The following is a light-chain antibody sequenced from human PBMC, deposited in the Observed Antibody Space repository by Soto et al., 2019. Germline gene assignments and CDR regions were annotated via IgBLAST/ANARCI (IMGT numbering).Light chain of an antibody. CDR2: GAS. Sequence: IVMTQSPATLSVSPGESATLSCRASQSVSNNLTWYQQKPGQPPRLLIYGASTRATGVPGRFSGSGSGTEFTLTISRLEPEDFAVYYCQQYGSSGTFGQGTKVDIK. CDR1: QSVSNN. V-gene: IGKV3-15*01. J-gene: IGKJ1*01. CDR3: QQYGSSGT.